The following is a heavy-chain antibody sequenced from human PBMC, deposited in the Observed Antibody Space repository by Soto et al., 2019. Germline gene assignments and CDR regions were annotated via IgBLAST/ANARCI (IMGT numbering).Heavy chain of an antibody. CDR2: MSDSGST. CDR1: GGSIRSYY. Sequence: SETLSLTCTVSGGSIRSYYWSWIRQPPGKGLEWIGYMSDSGSTNYNPSLKSRVTISVDTSKNQFSLKLSSVTAADTAVYYCAREYYGAYNVYFAYWGQGTLVTVSS. V-gene: IGHV4-59*01. J-gene: IGHJ4*02. CDR3: AREYYGAYNVYFAY. D-gene: IGHD4-17*01.